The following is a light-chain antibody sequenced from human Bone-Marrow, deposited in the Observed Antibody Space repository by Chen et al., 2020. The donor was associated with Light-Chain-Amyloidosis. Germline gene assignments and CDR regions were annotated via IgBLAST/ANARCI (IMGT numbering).Light chain of an antibody. Sequence: QSALTHPASVSGSPGQSITISCTGTTSDIGTYDFVSWYQQFPDRAPKLIIFNISVRSSGTSRRFSGSKSGNTASLTISGLQPDDEGVYFCASYAKGNIVVFGGGSTLTV. V-gene: IGLV2-23*02. J-gene: IGLJ2*01. CDR1: TSDIGTYDF. CDR2: NIS. CDR3: ASYAKGNIVV.